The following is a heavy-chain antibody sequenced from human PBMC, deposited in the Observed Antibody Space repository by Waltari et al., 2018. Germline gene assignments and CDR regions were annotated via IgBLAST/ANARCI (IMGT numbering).Heavy chain of an antibody. CDR1: GGSINTRTYY. V-gene: IGHV4-39*07. CDR2: VDYSGAT. Sequence: QVLLQESGPRLVKASEALSLTCTVSGGSINTRTYYWAWIRQPPGKGREWVGHVDYSGATYFNPSLGSRVTLSVDTSKNQFFLKLKSVTAADTAVYFCARVGSGDFQWTFFDNWGQGTRVTVSS. D-gene: IGHD3-10*01. CDR3: ARVGSGDFQWTFFDN. J-gene: IGHJ4*01.